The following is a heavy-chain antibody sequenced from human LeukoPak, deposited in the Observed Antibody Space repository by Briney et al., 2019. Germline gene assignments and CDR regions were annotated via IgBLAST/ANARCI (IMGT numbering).Heavy chain of an antibody. J-gene: IGHJ4*02. D-gene: IGHD3-16*01. CDR3: ARDRGYDYVWGSYNYFDY. V-gene: IGHV1-69*05. Sequence: SVKVSCKASGGTFSSYAISWVRQAPGQGLEWMGRIIPIFGTANYAQKFQGRVPITTDESTSTAYMELSSLRSEDTAVYYCARDRGYDYVWGSYNYFDYWGQGTLVTVSS. CDR1: GGTFSSYA. CDR2: IIPIFGTA.